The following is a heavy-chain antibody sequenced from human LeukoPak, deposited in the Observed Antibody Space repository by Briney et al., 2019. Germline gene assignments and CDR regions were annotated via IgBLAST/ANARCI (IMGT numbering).Heavy chain of an antibody. V-gene: IGHV4-39*07. D-gene: IGHD2-15*01. CDR2: INHSGST. CDR3: ARRRIPRRSGSVAGYCSGGSCYHPFDY. CDR1: GGLISISTYY. J-gene: IGHJ4*02. Sequence: SETLSLTCTVSGGLISISTYYWSWIRQPPGKGLEWIGEINHSGSTNYNPSLKSRVTISVDTSKNQFSLKLSSVTAADTAVYYCARRRIPRRSGSVAGYCSGGSCYHPFDYWGQGTLVTVSS.